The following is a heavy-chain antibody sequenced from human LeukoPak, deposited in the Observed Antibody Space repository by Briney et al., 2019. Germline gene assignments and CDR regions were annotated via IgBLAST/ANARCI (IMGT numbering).Heavy chain of an antibody. J-gene: IGHJ6*02. V-gene: IGHV3-13*01. CDR2: ISTAGDT. CDR3: ARGGRFGEFNYYYYYGMDV. Sequence: GGSLRLSCAASGFTFSSYDMHWVRQATGKGLEWVSAISTAGDTYYPGSVKGRFTISRENAKNSLYLQMNSLRAGDTAVYYCARGGRFGEFNYYYYYGMDVWGQGTTVTVSS. CDR1: GFTFSSYD. D-gene: IGHD3-10*01.